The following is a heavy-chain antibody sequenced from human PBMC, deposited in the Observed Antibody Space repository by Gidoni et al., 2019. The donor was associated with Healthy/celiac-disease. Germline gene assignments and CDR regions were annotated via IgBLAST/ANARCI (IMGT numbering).Heavy chain of an antibody. J-gene: IGHJ6*02. Sequence: QVQLVQSGAEVKKPGASVKVSCKASGYTFTGSYMHWVRQAPGQGLEWMGWINPNSGGTNYAQKFQGRVTMTRDTSISTAYMELSRLRSDDTAVYYCARGSHVVVPAAMPSYYYYGMDVWGQGTTVTVSS. CDR3: ARGSHVVVPAAMPSYYYYGMDV. D-gene: IGHD2-2*01. V-gene: IGHV1-2*02. CDR2: INPNSGGT. CDR1: GYTFTGSY.